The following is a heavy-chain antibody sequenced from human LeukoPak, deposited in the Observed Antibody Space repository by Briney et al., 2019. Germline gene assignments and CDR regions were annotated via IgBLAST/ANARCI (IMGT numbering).Heavy chain of an antibody. CDR1: GGSVSTSSYY. Sequence: SETLSLTRTVSGGSVSTSSYYWGWIRQPPGRGLEWIGSIYYSGNTYYNPSLKSRVTISVDTSKNQFSLKLSSVTAADTAVYYCARVRYCSSTSCYRRRIDLDYWGQGTLVTVSS. J-gene: IGHJ4*02. V-gene: IGHV4-39*07. CDR3: ARVRYCSSTSCYRRRIDLDY. CDR2: IYYSGNT. D-gene: IGHD2-2*01.